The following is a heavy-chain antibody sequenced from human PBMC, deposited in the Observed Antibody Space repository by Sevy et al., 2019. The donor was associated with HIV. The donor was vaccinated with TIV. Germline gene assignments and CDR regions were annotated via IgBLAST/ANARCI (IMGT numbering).Heavy chain of an antibody. Sequence: GGSLRLSCAASGFTFSSYGMHWVRQAPGKGLEWVAVISYDGSNKYYADSVKGRFTISKDNSKNTQYLQMNSLRAEDTGVYDCAKDWMVYRSSYGVDYWGQGTLVTVSS. CDR1: GFTFSSYG. CDR2: ISYDGSNK. V-gene: IGHV3-30*18. CDR3: AKDWMVYRSSYGVDY. D-gene: IGHD6-6*01. J-gene: IGHJ4*02.